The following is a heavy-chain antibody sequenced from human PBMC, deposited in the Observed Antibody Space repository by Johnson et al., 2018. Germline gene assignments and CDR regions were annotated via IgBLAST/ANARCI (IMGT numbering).Heavy chain of an antibody. D-gene: IGHD5-18*01. CDR3: ARDLAAMAYYYYGMDV. CDR2: ISWNSYSI. J-gene: IGHJ6*02. CDR1: GFTFDDYP. Sequence: VQLQESGGGLVQPGRSLRLSCEASGFTFDDYPMHWVRQAPGKGLEWVAGISWNSYSIGYADSVKGLFTISRANPENSLYLQMDSLKVEDTAVYYCARDLAAMAYYYYGMDVWGHGTTVTVSS. V-gene: IGHV3-9*01.